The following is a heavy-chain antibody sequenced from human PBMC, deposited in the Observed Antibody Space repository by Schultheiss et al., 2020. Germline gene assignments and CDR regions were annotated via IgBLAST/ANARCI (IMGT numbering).Heavy chain of an antibody. Sequence: SETLSLTCTVSGGSVSSSCCYWGWIRRSPGKGLEWIGEINHSGSTNYNPSLKSRVTISVDTSKNQFSLKLNSVTAADTAVYYCARGGENKGSSWYVALYNWFDPWGQGTLVTVSS. J-gene: IGHJ5*02. CDR3: ARGGENKGSSWYVALYNWFDP. D-gene: IGHD6-13*01. CDR2: INHSGST. V-gene: IGHV4-39*07. CDR1: GGSVSSSCCY.